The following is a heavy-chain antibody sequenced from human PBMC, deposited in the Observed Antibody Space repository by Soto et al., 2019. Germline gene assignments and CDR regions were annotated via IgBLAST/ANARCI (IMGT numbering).Heavy chain of an antibody. V-gene: IGHV1-18*01. J-gene: IGHJ4*02. CDR3: ARDDVGYCSNGVCYTKPLDY. D-gene: IGHD2-8*01. CDR2: ISTYIGNT. CDR1: GYTFTSYG. Sequence: QVQLVQSGAVVKKPGASVKVSCKASGYTFTSYGISWVRQAPGQGLEWMGWISTYIGNTHYAQKFQGRVTMTTDTSTTTAYLELRSLRSDDTAVYYCARDDVGYCSNGVCYTKPLDYWGQGALVTVSS.